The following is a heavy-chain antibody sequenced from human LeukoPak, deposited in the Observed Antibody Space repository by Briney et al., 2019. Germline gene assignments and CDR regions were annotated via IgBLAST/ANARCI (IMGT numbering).Heavy chain of an antibody. J-gene: IGHJ4*02. Sequence: GGSLCLSCAASGFTFSSYEMNWVRQAPGKGLEWVSYISSSGSTIYYADSVKGRFTISRDNAKNSLYLQMNSLRAEDTAVYYCARDRGYSSFDYWGQGTLVTVSS. CDR1: GFTFSSYE. CDR3: ARDRGYSSFDY. D-gene: IGHD6-19*01. V-gene: IGHV3-48*03. CDR2: ISSSGSTI.